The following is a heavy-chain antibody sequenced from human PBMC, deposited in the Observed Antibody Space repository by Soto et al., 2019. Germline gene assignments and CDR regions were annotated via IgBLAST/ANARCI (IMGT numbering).Heavy chain of an antibody. CDR2: MNPNSGNT. CDR3: ARGGRYCSSTSCYYYYYYMDV. V-gene: IGHV1-8*01. J-gene: IGHJ6*03. D-gene: IGHD2-2*01. Sequence: ASVKVSCKASGYTFTSYDINWVRQATGQGLEWMGWMNPNSGNTGYAQKFQGRVTMTRNTSISTAYMELSSLRSEDTAVYYCARGGRYCSSTSCYYYYYYMDVWGKGTTVTVSS. CDR1: GYTFTSYD.